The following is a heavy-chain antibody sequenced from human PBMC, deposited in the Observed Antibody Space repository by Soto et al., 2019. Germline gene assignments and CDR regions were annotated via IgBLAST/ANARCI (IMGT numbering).Heavy chain of an antibody. J-gene: IGHJ4*02. D-gene: IGHD1-20*01. CDR3: AREQYNWKL. Sequence: TSEPLSLTCSVSGVSSTNYDGTWIRHSPGKGLEWIGYVYHTGNTYYNHSLRSRVTISLDKSKNQVSLRLRSVTVADTAVYYCAREQYNWKLWGQGTLVTVSS. CDR1: GVSSTNYD. V-gene: IGHV4-59*01. CDR2: VYHTGNT.